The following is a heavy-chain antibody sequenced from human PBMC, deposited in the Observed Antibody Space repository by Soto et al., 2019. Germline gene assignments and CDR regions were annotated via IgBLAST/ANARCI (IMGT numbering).Heavy chain of an antibody. CDR1: GGSFSAYY. J-gene: IGHJ4*02. V-gene: IGHV4-34*01. Sequence: QVQLQQWGAGLLKPSETLSLTCAVYGGSFSAYYWSWIRQPPGKGLEWIGEVNDGGRPNYSVSLKRRLTIPLDTPKNQFSPKLSSVTAAHTAVYYCARLGYYHSGGPPWGQGALVTVSS. D-gene: IGHD3-22*01. CDR3: ARLGYYHSGGPP. CDR2: VNDGGRP.